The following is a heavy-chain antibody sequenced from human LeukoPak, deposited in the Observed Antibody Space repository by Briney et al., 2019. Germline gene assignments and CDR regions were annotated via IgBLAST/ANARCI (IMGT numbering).Heavy chain of an antibody. V-gene: IGHV4-59*01. CDR3: ARIYCSGATCYYFDY. J-gene: IGHJ4*02. Sequence: PSETLSLTCTVSGDSISGYYWSWIRQPPGKGLEWIGYIYYSGSTNYNPSLRSRVTISVDTSKNQFSLKLSSVTAADTAVYYRARIYCSGATCYYFDYWGQGTLVTVSS. CDR2: IYYSGST. CDR1: GDSISGYY. D-gene: IGHD2-15*01.